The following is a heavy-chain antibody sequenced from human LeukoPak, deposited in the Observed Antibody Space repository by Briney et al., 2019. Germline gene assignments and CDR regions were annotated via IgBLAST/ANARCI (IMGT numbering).Heavy chain of an antibody. CDR3: AKLRLESVDY. CDR2: ISGSGGNT. D-gene: IGHD1-1*01. V-gene: IGHV3-23*01. J-gene: IGHJ4*02. CDR1: GFIFGDYA. Sequence: GGSLRLSCAASGFIFGDYAMSWVRQAPGKGPEWVSAISGSGGNTYYTDAVKGRFTISRDNSKNTLYLQMNSLRVEDTAVYFCAKLRLESVDYWGQGTLVTVSS.